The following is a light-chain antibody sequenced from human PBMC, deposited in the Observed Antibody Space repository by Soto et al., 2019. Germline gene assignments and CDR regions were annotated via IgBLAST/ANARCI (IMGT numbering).Light chain of an antibody. CDR1: HSVSSD. V-gene: IGKV3-11*01. CDR2: DAS. J-gene: IGKJ5*01. Sequence: EIVLTQSPATLSLSPGERATLSCSASHSVSSDLAWYQQKPGQAPRLLIYDASNRATGIPARFSGSGSGTDFTLTISRLEAEDFAVYYCQQRSNWPPITFGQGTRLEIK. CDR3: QQRSNWPPIT.